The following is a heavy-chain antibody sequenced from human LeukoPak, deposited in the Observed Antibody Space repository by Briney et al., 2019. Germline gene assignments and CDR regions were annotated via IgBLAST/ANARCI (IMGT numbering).Heavy chain of an antibody. CDR3: AREPSPRERIVATYFDY. D-gene: IGHD5-12*01. CDR2: IIPILGIA. CDR1: GYTFTSYY. Sequence: ASVKVSCKASGYTFTSYYMHWVRQAPGQGLEWMGRIIPILGIANYAQKFQGRVTITADKSTSTAYMELSSLRSEDTAVYYCAREPSPRERIVATYFDYWGQGTLVTVSS. V-gene: IGHV1-69*04. J-gene: IGHJ4*02.